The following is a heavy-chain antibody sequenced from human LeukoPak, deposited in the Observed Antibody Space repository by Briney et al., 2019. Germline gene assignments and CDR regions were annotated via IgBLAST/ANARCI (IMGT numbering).Heavy chain of an antibody. CDR2: IYHSGST. CDR3: ARASDDSSGYYPPDAFDI. Sequence: SETLSLTCTVSGYSISSGYYWGWIRQPPGKGLEWIGSIYHSGSTYYNPSLKSRVTISVDTSKNQFSLKLSSVTAADTAVYYCARASDDSSGYYPPDAFDIWGQGTMVTVSS. CDR1: GYSISSGYY. D-gene: IGHD3-22*01. V-gene: IGHV4-38-2*02. J-gene: IGHJ3*02.